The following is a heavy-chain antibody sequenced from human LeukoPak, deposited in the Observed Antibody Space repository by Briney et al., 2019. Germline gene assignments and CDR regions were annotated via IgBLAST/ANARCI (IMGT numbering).Heavy chain of an antibody. CDR2: INTDGSST. CDR3: APRRDSSGYYPFDY. CDR1: GFTFSSYW. V-gene: IGHV3-74*01. J-gene: IGHJ4*02. D-gene: IGHD3-22*01. Sequence: GGSLRLSCAASGFTFSSYWMHWVRQAPGKGLVWVSRINTDGSSTSYADSVKGRFPISRDNAKNTLYLQMNSLRAEDTAVYYCAPRRDSSGYYPFDYWGQGTLVTVSS.